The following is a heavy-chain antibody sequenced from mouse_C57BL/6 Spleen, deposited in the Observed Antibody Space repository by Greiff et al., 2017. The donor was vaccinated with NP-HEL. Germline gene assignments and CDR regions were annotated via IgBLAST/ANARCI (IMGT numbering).Heavy chain of an antibody. D-gene: IGHD1-1*01. CDR2: IDPETGGT. CDR1: GYTFTDYE. V-gene: IGHV1-15*01. CDR3: THYYGSSSHYFDY. J-gene: IGHJ2*01. Sequence: VQLQESGAELVRPGASVTLSCKASGYTFTDYEMHWVKQTPVHGLEWIGAIDPETGGTPYNQKFKGKAILTADKSSSTAYMELRSLTSEDSAVYYCTHYYGSSSHYFDYWGQGTTLTVSS.